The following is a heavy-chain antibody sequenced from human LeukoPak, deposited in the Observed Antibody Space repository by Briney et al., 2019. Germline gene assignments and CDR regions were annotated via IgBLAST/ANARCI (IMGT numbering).Heavy chain of an antibody. Sequence: GASVKVSCKXSGYTFTAYYVHWVRQAPGQGLERMGRINPDSGATGYAQQFQGRVTMTRDTSIGTMYMELTRLKSDDTAMYYCARVLAPNWNFPVDHWGQGTLVTVSS. CDR1: GYTFTAYY. J-gene: IGHJ4*02. CDR2: INPDSGAT. V-gene: IGHV1-2*06. CDR3: ARVLAPNWNFPVDH. D-gene: IGHD1-7*01.